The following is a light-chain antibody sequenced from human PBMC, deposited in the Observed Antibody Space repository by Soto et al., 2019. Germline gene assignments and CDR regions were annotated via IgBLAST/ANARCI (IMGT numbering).Light chain of an antibody. CDR3: CSYAGSSTYAV. CDR2: EVS. V-gene: IGLV2-23*02. Sequence: QSALTQPASVSGSPGQSITISCTGTSSNIGNYNLVSWYQQYPGKAPKLMIYEVSERPSGVSNRFSGSKSGNTASLTISGLQAEDEADYYCCSYAGSSTYAVFGGGTKLTVL. J-gene: IGLJ2*01. CDR1: SSNIGNYNL.